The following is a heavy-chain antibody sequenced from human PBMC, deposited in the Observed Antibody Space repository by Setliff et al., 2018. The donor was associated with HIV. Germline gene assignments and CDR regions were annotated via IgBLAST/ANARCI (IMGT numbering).Heavy chain of an antibody. CDR3: ARDDRWRGGLCYSY. V-gene: IGHV4-4*08. CDR1: GGSISSYY. D-gene: IGHD2-8*02. J-gene: IGHJ4*02. CDR2: IYASDSRGST. Sequence: SETLSLTCTVSGGSISSYYWSWIRQPPGKGLELIGHIYASDSRGSTNYNPSLKSRVTISLDTSKNQYSLKLTSVAAADTSVYFSARDDRWRGGLCYSYWGQGALVTVSS.